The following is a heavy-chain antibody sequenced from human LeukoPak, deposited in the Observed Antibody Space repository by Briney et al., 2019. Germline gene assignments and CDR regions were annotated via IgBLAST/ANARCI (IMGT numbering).Heavy chain of an antibody. CDR1: GGSISSYY. D-gene: IGHD3-9*01. Sequence: SETLSHTCTVSGGSISSYYWSWIRQPPGKGLEWIGYIYYSGSTNYNPSLKSRVTISVDTSKNQFSLKLSSVTAADTAVYYCARLINYDILTGYGSSDAFDIWGQGTMVTVSS. V-gene: IGHV4-59*08. J-gene: IGHJ3*02. CDR3: ARLINYDILTGYGSSDAFDI. CDR2: IYYSGST.